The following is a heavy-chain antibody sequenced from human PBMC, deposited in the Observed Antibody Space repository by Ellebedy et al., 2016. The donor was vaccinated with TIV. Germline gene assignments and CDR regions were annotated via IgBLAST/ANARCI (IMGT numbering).Heavy chain of an antibody. Sequence: ASVKVSCXASGYTFTSYGISWVRQAPGQGLEWMGWMNPNSGNTGYAQKFQGRVTMTRNTSISTAYMELSSLRSEDTAVYYCARGLSGSYTDYWGQGTLVTVSS. CDR3: ARGLSGSYTDY. J-gene: IGHJ4*02. D-gene: IGHD1-26*01. CDR2: MNPNSGNT. CDR1: GYTFTSYG. V-gene: IGHV1-8*02.